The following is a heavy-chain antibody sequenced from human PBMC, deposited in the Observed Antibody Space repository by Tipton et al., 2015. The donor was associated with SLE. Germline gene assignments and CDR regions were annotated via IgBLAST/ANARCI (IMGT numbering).Heavy chain of an antibody. J-gene: IGHJ3*02. CDR1: GGSFSGYY. CDR3: ARDLSGEAAFDI. CDR2: INHSGST. D-gene: IGHD7-27*01. Sequence: TLSLTCAVYGGSFSGYYWSWIRQPPGKGLEWIGEINHSGSTNYNPSLKSRVTISVDTSKNQFSLKLSSVTAADTAVYYCARDLSGEAAFDIWGQGTTVTVSS. V-gene: IGHV4-34*01.